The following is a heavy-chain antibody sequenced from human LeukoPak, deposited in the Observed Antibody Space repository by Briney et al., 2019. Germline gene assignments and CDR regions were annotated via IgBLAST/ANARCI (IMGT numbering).Heavy chain of an antibody. CDR1: GYTFTSYY. J-gene: IGHJ5*02. V-gene: IGHV1-46*01. D-gene: IGHD6-19*01. CDR3: ATDNPGYSSGWYNWFDP. Sequence: ASVKVSCKASGYTFTSYYMHWVRQAPGQGLEWMGIINPSGGSTSYAQKFQGRVTMTEDTSTDTAYMELSSLRSEDTAVYYCATDNPGYSSGWYNWFDPWGQGTLVTVSS. CDR2: INPSGGST.